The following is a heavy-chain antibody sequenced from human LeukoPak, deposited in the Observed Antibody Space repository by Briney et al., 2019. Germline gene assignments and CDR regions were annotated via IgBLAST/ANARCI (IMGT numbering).Heavy chain of an antibody. CDR3: ARYEEFSTGYSASSPRHYFDH. J-gene: IGHJ4*02. Sequence: KPSETLSLTCTVSGGSINSYYWSWIRQPPGKGLECIGHIYYTGSTYYKPSLESRVTISVDTAKNQISLKLSSVTAADTAVYYCARYEEFSTGYSASSPRHYFDHWGQGTLVTVPS. V-gene: IGHV4-59*01. D-gene: IGHD3/OR15-3a*01. CDR1: GGSINSYY. CDR2: IYYTGST.